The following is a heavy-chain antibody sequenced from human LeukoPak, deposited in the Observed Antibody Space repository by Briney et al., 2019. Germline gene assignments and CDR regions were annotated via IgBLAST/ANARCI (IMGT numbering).Heavy chain of an antibody. D-gene: IGHD2-15*01. J-gene: IGHJ6*02. Sequence: GRSLRLSCAASGFTFDDYAMHWVRHAPGKGLEGVSGISWNSGSIGYADSVKGRFTISRDNAKNSLYLQMNSLRAEDTALYYCAKDVVAYYGMDVWGQGTTVTVSS. CDR2: ISWNSGSI. CDR3: AKDVVAYYGMDV. V-gene: IGHV3-9*01. CDR1: GFTFDDYA.